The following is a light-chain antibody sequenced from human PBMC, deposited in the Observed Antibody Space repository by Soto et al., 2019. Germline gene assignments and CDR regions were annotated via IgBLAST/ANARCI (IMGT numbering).Light chain of an antibody. CDR3: LHTLIWPPT. CDR1: QSVSSY. CDR2: DTS. J-gene: IGKJ1*01. V-gene: IGKV3-11*01. Sequence: EIVLTQSPATRSLAPRERATISYGASQSVSSYLAWYQQKPGQAPRLLIYDTSARAAGIPARFSGIGSATELTLSVCSLQFQDFALYHCLHTLIWPPTFGLGTKVDIK.